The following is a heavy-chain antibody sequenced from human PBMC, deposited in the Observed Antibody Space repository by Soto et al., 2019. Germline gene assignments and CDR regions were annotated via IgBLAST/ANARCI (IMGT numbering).Heavy chain of an antibody. V-gene: IGHV1-69*01. D-gene: IGHD2-2*01. Sequence: QVQLVQSGAEVKKPGSSVKVSCKASGGTFSSYAISWVRQAPGQGLEWMGGIIPIFGTANYAQKFQGRVTITADESTSTAYMELSSLRSEDTAVYYCARGRYCSSTSCFHVMGPDNWFDPWGQGTLVTVSS. CDR2: IIPIFGTA. CDR1: GGTFSSYA. J-gene: IGHJ5*02. CDR3: ARGRYCSSTSCFHVMGPDNWFDP.